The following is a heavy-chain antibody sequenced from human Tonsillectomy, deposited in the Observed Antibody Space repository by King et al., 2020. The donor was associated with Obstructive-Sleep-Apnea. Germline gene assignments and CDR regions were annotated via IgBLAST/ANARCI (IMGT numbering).Heavy chain of an antibody. V-gene: IGHV3-15*01. J-gene: IGHJ4*02. CDR2: FKSKTDVGTT. D-gene: IGHD5-12*01. CDR3: TTDYHYEWDYFDS. CDR1: GLTFNRAW. Sequence: VQLVESGGGLVKPGGSLRLSCAASGLTFNRAWMSWVRQAPGKGLGWVGRFKSKTDVGTTDYAAPVKGRFTISRDASKNTRYLQMNSLKTEDTAVYYCTTDYHYEWDYFDSWGQGTLVTVSS.